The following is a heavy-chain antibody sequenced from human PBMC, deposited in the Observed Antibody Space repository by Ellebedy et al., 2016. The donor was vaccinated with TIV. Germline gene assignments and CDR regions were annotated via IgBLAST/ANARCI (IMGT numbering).Heavy chain of an antibody. V-gene: IGHV3-7*01. CDR1: EFTFSTYW. D-gene: IGHD4-17*01. Sequence: GESLKISCAASEFTFSTYWMNWVRQAPGKGLEWVATIKQDGSEKYYVDSVKGRFTITRDNAENSLYLQMNSLRAEDTAVYYCARDENYGAEVIDYWGQGTLVTVSS. J-gene: IGHJ4*02. CDR2: IKQDGSEK. CDR3: ARDENYGAEVIDY.